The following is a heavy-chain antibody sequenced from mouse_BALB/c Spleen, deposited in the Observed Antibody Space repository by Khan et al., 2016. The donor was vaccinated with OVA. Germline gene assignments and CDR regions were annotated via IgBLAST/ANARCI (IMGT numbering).Heavy chain of an antibody. D-gene: IGHD1-1*01. V-gene: IGHV3-2*02. CDR1: GYSITTDYA. Sequence: VQLQQSGPGLVKPSQSLSLTCTVTGYSITTDYAWNWIRQFPGNKLEWMGSISYSGNTKYNPSLKSRISITRDTSKNQFFLQLKSVTTEDTARYYCARVYGGDFDYWGQGTTLTVSS. J-gene: IGHJ2*01. CDR2: ISYSGNT. CDR3: ARVYGGDFDY.